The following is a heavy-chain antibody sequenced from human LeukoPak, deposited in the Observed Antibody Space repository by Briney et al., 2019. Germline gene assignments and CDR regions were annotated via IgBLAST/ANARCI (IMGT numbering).Heavy chain of an antibody. Sequence: ASVKVSCKASGYIFTGHYMHWARQAPGQGLEWMGWINPKSGDTNSAQNFRGRVTMTRDTSITTLYMELSRLRRDDTAVYYCAREGWDRRDTAAFDYWGQGTLVTVSS. V-gene: IGHV1-2*02. J-gene: IGHJ4*02. CDR3: AREGWDRRDTAAFDY. D-gene: IGHD6-19*01. CDR1: GYIFTGHY. CDR2: INPKSGDT.